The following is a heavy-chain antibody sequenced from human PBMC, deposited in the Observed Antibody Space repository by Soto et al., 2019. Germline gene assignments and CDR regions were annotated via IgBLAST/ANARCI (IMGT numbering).Heavy chain of an antibody. CDR3: ARVRFGESRAFDD. J-gene: IGHJ4*02. CDR2: IYYSGST. V-gene: IGHV4-61*01. CDR1: GGSVSSGSYY. D-gene: IGHD3-10*01. Sequence: PSETLSLTCTVSGGSVSSGSYYWSWIRQPPGKGLEWIGYIYYSGSTNYNPSLKSRVTISVDTSKNQFSLKLSSVTAADTAVYYCARVRFGESRAFDDWGQGTLVTVSS.